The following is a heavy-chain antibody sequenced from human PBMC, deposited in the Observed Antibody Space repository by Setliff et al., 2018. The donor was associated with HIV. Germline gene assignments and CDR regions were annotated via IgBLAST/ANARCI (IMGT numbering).Heavy chain of an antibody. CDR2: VYMSGKT. D-gene: IGHD3-3*02. CDR3: ARGSPFVWLDP. CDR1: GVSIDKNY. V-gene: IGHV4-4*07. J-gene: IGHJ5*02. Sequence: LSLTCTVSGVSIDKNYWSWVRRPPGKGLEWIGRVYMSGKTNYSPSLKSRVTMSADTSKNQFSLKLTSVTATDTAIYYCARGSPFVWLDPWGQGTLVTVSS.